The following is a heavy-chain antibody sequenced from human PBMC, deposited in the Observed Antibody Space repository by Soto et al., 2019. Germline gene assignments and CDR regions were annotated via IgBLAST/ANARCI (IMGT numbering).Heavy chain of an antibody. V-gene: IGHV1-18*01. CDR2: ISAYNGNT. Sequence: QVPLVESGAEVKKPADSVKVSCKASGYTFTRYGITWVRQAPGQGLEWMGWISAYNGNTNYAQKLQGRVTMTTDTSTRTAYMERRSLRSDDTAVYYCATDNEGYAYSYYIDGWVIGTKVNVSS. J-gene: IGHJ6*03. CDR3: ATDNEGYAYSYYIDG. CDR1: GYTFTRYG. D-gene: IGHD5-12*01.